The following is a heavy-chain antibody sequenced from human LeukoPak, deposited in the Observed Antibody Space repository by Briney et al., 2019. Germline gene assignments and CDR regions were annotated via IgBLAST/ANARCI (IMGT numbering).Heavy chain of an antibody. CDR3: TSSIAVASVDY. J-gene: IGHJ4*02. V-gene: IGHV3-73*01. D-gene: IGHD6-19*01. CDR2: IRSKANSYAT. Sequence: PGGSLKLSCAASGFTFSGSAMHWVRQASGKGLEWVGRIRSKANSYATAYAASVKGRFTISRDDSKNTAYLQMDSLKTEDTAVYYCTSSIAVASVDYWGQGTLVTVSS. CDR1: GFTFSGSA.